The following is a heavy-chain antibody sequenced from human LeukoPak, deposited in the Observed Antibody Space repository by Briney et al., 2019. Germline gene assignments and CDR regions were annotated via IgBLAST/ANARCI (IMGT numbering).Heavy chain of an antibody. J-gene: IGHJ4*02. V-gene: IGHV4-59*12. CDR3: ARDSPTGPGNY. CDR2: IYYSGST. Sequence: SETLSLTCTVSGGSISSYYWSWIRQPPGKGLEWIGYIYYSGSTNYNPSLKSRVTISVDTSKNQFSLKLSSVTAADTAVYYCARDSPTGPGNYWGQGTLVTVSS. CDR1: GGSISSYY. D-gene: IGHD4-17*01.